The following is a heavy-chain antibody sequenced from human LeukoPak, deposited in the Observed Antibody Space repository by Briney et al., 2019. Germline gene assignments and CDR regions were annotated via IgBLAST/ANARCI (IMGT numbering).Heavy chain of an antibody. J-gene: IGHJ6*02. CDR3: ARGRRALWFGESRISYYYYCSMDV. CDR1: GGSFSGYY. D-gene: IGHD3-10*01. CDR2: INLSGST. Sequence: SETLSLTCAVYGGSFSGYYWCWMRQPPGKGLEWIGEINLSGSTNYNPSLKSRVNISVDTSKNQFSLKLSSVTAADTAVYYCARGRRALWFGESRISYYYYCSMDVWGQGTTVTVSS. V-gene: IGHV4-34*01.